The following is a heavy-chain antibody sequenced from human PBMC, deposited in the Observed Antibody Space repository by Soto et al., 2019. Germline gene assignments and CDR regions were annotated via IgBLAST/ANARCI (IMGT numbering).Heavy chain of an antibody. CDR1: GGSISSSNYH. CDR2: IHYSGTT. J-gene: IGHJ4*02. D-gene: IGHD6-13*01. Sequence: SETLSVTCTVSGGSISSSNYHWGWIRQPPGKGLEWIGSIHYSGTTYYNPSLKSRVTISVDMSKNQFSLKLSSVTAADTAVYYCARVGAAAGTFYFDYWGQGTLVTVSS. V-gene: IGHV4-39*07. CDR3: ARVGAAAGTFYFDY.